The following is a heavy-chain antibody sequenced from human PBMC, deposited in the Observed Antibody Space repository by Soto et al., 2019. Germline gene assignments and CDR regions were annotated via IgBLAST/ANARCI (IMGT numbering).Heavy chain of an antibody. D-gene: IGHD2-2*01. V-gene: IGHV1-46*01. CDR3: ARGGSYCSSTSCHGDAFDI. J-gene: IGHJ3*02. CDR1: GYTFTSYY. Sequence: ASVKVSCKASGYTFTSYYMHWVRQAPGQGLEWMGIINPSGGSTSYAQKFQGRVTMTRDTSTSTVYMELSRLRSEDAAVYYCARGGSYCSSTSCHGDAFDIWGQGTMVTVSS. CDR2: INPSGGST.